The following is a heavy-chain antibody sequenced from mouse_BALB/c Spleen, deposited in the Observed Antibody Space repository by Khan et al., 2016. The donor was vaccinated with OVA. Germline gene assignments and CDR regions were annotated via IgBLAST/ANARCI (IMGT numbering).Heavy chain of an antibody. CDR3: ARGEALYYFDY. D-gene: IGHD1-1*01. CDR2: IYLGPNNI. J-gene: IGHJ2*01. CDR1: GYIFTTYG. V-gene: IGHV1-76*01. Sequence: QVQLKESGAELVRPGVSVKLSCKTSGYIFTTYGIHWLNQRSGQGLEWIARIYLGPNNIYYSENLKDKAPLNPDKSSTTAYLQLSSLKSEDSAVYFCARGEALYYFDYWGQGTTLTVSS.